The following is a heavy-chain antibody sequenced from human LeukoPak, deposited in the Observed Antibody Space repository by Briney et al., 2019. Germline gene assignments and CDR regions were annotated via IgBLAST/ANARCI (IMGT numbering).Heavy chain of an antibody. CDR2: IYYRGST. V-gene: IGHV4-39*01. Sequence: KPSETLSLTCTVSGGSISSSSYYWGWIRQPPGKGLEWIGSIYYRGSTYYNPSLKSRVTISVDTSKNQFSLKLSSVTAADTAVYYCARLIWFGELSGYGMDVWGQGTTVTVSS. J-gene: IGHJ6*02. CDR3: ARLIWFGELSGYGMDV. D-gene: IGHD3-10*01. CDR1: GGSISSSSYY.